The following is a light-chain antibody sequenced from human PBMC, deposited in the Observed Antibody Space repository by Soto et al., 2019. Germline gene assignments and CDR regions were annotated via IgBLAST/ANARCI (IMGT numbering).Light chain of an antibody. CDR1: QSVSNSA. Sequence: EIVLTQSPGTLSMSPGERATLSCRASQSVSNSALAWYQQTPGQAPRLLIFNAFNSATGIPDRFSGSGSGTDFTLTISRLEPEDFAVYFCQQYVSSPTFGQGTKVEIK. J-gene: IGKJ1*01. V-gene: IGKV3-20*01. CDR3: QQYVSSPT. CDR2: NAF.